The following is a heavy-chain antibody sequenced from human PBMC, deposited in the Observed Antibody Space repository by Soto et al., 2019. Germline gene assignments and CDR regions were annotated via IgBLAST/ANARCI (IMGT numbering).Heavy chain of an antibody. CDR1: GYTXSGYD. V-gene: IGHV1-2*02. CDR2: INPNSGGT. J-gene: IGHJ5*02. CDR3: ARGIDYYGSGSPFDP. D-gene: IGHD3-10*01. Sequence: SXKASFKASGYTXSGYDRHLVRQAPGQGLEWMGWINPNSGGTNYAQKFQGRVTMTSDTSISTAYMELSRRRSDHTAVYYCARGIDYYGSGSPFDPWGQGTMATVSS.